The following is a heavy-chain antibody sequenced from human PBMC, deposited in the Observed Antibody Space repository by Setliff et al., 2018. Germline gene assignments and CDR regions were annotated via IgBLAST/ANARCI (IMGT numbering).Heavy chain of an antibody. CDR2: IRSKANSYAT. CDR3: TSPRDGYDTFDI. Sequence: LGESLKISCAASGFTFSGSAMYWVRQASGKGLEWVGRIRSKANSYATLYAASVKGRFIISRDDSKNTAYLQMNSLKTEDTAVYYCTSPRDGYDTFDIWGQGTMVTVSS. V-gene: IGHV3-73*01. CDR1: GFTFSGSA. J-gene: IGHJ3*02. D-gene: IGHD5-12*01.